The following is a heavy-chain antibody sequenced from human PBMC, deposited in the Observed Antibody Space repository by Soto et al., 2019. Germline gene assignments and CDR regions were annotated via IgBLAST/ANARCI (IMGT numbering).Heavy chain of an antibody. J-gene: IGHJ6*01. CDR3: ARSQGGSSSLDIYYYYYYGMDV. D-gene: IGHD2-15*01. CDR1: GGTFSSYA. V-gene: IGHV1-69*01. CDR2: IIPIFGTA. Sequence: QVQLVQSGAEVKKPGSSVKVSCKAPGGTFSSYAISWVRQAPGQGLEWMGGIIPIFGTAKYAQKFQGRVTISADESTSKGYMELSSLGSEDTAVYYCARSQGGSSSLDIYYYYYYGMDVWGQGTTVTVSS.